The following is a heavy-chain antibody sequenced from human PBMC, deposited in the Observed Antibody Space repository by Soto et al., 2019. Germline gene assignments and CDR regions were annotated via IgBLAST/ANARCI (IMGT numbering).Heavy chain of an antibody. CDR1: GGPFSRYY. J-gene: IGHJ6*02. CDR3: AGDNVVVNNIRYYHYGIDV. D-gene: IGHD2-15*01. Sequence: PSETLSLTCAVHGGPFSRYYWTWIRQPPGKGLEWIGEIHQSGNANYNPSLKSRLTMSVDTSKNQFSLKLSSVTAADTATYYCAGDNVVVNNIRYYHYGIDVWGQGTTVTVSS. V-gene: IGHV4-34*01. CDR2: IHQSGNA.